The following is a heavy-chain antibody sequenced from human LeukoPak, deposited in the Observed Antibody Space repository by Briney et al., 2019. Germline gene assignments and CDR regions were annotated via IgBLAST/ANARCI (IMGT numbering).Heavy chain of an antibody. CDR1: GGSFSGYY. V-gene: IGHV4-34*01. J-gene: IGHJ3*02. D-gene: IGHD2-15*01. CDR3: ARGDLGYCSGGSCYSGGAFDI. Sequence: SETLSLTCAVYGGSFSGYYWSWIRQPPGKGLEWIGSIYYSGSTYYNPSLKSRVTISVDTSKDQFSLKLSSVTAADTAVYYCARGDLGYCSGGSCYSGGAFDIWGQGTMVTVSS. CDR2: IYYSGST.